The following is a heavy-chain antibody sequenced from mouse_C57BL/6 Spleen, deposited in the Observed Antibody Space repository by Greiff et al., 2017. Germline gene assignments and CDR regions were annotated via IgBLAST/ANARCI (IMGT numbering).Heavy chain of an antibody. D-gene: IGHD1-1*01. CDR1: GFTFSDYG. Sequence: EVQRVESGGGLVKPGGSLKLSCAASGFTFSDYGMHWVRQAPEKGLEWVAYISSGSSTIYYADTVKGRFTISRDNAKNTLFLQMTSLRSEDTAMYYCARRTTVVEGNYAMDDWGQGTSVTVSS. J-gene: IGHJ4*01. CDR2: ISSGSSTI. V-gene: IGHV5-17*01. CDR3: ARRTTVVEGNYAMDD.